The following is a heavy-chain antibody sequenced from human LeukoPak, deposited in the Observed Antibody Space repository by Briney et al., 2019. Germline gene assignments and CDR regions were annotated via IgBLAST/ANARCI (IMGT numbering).Heavy chain of an antibody. CDR3: ARVRAYDTRDFDY. V-gene: IGHV3-21*01. CDR2: ISSSSSYI. Sequence: PGGSLRLSCAASGFTFSSYSMNWVRLAPGKGLEWVSSISSSSSYIYYADSVKGRFTISRDNAKNSLYLQMSSLRAEDTAVYYCARVRAYDTRDFDYWGQGTLVTVSS. D-gene: IGHD3-22*01. J-gene: IGHJ4*02. CDR1: GFTFSSYS.